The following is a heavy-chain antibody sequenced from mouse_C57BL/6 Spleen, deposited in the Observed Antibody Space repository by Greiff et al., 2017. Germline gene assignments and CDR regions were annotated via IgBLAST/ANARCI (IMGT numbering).Heavy chain of an antibody. CDR3: AITTVDYYAMDY. V-gene: IGHV1-74*01. J-gene: IGHJ4*01. D-gene: IGHD1-1*01. Sequence: VQLQQPGAELVKPGASVKVSCKASGYTFTSYWMHWVKQRPGQGLEWIGRIHPSDSDTNYNQKFKGKATLTVDKSSSTAYMQLSSLTSEESAVYYCAITTVDYYAMDYWGQGTSVTVSS. CDR1: GYTFTSYW. CDR2: IHPSDSDT.